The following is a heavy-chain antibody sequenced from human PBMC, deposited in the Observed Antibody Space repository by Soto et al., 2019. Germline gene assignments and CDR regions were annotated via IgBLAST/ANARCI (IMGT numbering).Heavy chain of an antibody. CDR3: FTDRNSVTERGKFDF. CDR2: IKPNPDGGPG. V-gene: IGHV3-15*01. D-gene: IGHD3-10*01. Sequence: EVQLVESGGVLVKPGGSLRLSCVASGFTFNNAWMSWVRQAPGKGLEWVGRIKPNPDGGPGEYAAPVKSRFTISRDDSKTTLYLRMNSPKIEAADVSDCFTDRNSVTERGKFDFWGQGTLVTVSS. CDR1: GFTFNNAW. J-gene: IGHJ4*02.